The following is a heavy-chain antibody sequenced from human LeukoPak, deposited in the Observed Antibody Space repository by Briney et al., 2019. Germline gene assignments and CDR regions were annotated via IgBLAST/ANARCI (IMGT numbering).Heavy chain of an antibody. CDR3: TRDTSLLRYFDHNYIWGYFDY. CDR1: GFTFGDYA. D-gene: IGHD3-9*01. CDR2: IRSKAYGGTT. V-gene: IGHV3-49*03. J-gene: IGHJ4*02. Sequence: GGSLRLSCTASGFTFGDYAMSWFRQAPGKGLEWVGFIRSKAYGGTTEYAASVKGRFTISRDDSKSIAYLQMNSLKTEDTAVYYCTRDTSLLRYFDHNYIWGYFDYWGQGTLVTVSS.